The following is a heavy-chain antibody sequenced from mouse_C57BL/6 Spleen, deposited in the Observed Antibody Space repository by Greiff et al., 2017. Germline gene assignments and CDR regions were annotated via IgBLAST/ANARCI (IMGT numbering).Heavy chain of an antibody. CDR1: GFTFSSYG. V-gene: IGHV5-6*01. J-gene: IGHJ4*01. CDR3: ARDYDYDEGYAMDY. D-gene: IGHD2-4*01. CDR2: ISSGGSYT. Sequence: EVNVVESGGDLVKPGGSLKLSCAASGFTFSSYGMSWVRQTPDKRLEWVATISSGGSYTYYPDSVKGRFTISRDNAKNTLYLQMSSLKSEDTAMYYCARDYDYDEGYAMDYWGQGTSVTVSS.